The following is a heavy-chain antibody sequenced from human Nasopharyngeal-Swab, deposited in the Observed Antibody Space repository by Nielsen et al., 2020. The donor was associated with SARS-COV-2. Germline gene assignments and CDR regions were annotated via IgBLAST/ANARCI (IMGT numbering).Heavy chain of an antibody. D-gene: IGHD6-6*01. V-gene: IGHV3-23*01. CDR3: AKGYSSSSGSFQH. Sequence: RQPPGQGLEWVSAISGSGGSTYYADSVKGRFTISRDNSKNTLYLQMNSLRAEDTAVYYCAKGYSSSSGSFQHWGQGTLVTVSS. CDR2: ISGSGGST. J-gene: IGHJ1*01.